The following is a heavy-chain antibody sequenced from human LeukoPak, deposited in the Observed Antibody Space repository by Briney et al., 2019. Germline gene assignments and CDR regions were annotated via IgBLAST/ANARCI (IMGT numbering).Heavy chain of an antibody. CDR3: ARVWGYRNGFDY. V-gene: IGHV3-53*01. CDR1: GFTVSSNY. Sequence: PGGSLRLSCAASGFTVSSNYMSWVRQAPGKGLEWVSAIYSSGSTYYAASVKGRFTISRDNSKNTLYLQMNSLRAEDTAVYYCARVWGYRNGFDYRGQGTLVTVSS. CDR2: IYSSGST. J-gene: IGHJ4*02. D-gene: IGHD5-12*01.